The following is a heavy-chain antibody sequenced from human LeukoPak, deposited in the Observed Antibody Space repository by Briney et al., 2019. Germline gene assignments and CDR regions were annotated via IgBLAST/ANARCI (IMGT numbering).Heavy chain of an antibody. D-gene: IGHD6-19*01. CDR1: RFTFSSYA. J-gene: IGHJ4*02. CDR2: ISGSGGST. Sequence: PGGSLRLSCAASRFTFSSYAMSWVRQAPGKGLEWVSAISGSGGSTYYADSVKGRFTISRDNFKNTLYLQMNSLRAEDTAVYYCAKDPTSYSSGWFDYWGQGTLVTVSS. V-gene: IGHV3-23*01. CDR3: AKDPTSYSSGWFDY.